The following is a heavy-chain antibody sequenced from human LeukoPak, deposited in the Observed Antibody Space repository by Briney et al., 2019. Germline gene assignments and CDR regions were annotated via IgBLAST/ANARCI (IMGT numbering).Heavy chain of an antibody. J-gene: IGHJ4*02. V-gene: IGHV4-38-2*02. CDR3: ARGTRHFDY. Sequence: SETLSLTCTVSGYSISIGYYWGWIRQPPGKGLEWIGSIYHSGSTYYNPSLKSRVTISVDTSKNQFSLKLSSVTAADTAVYYCARGTRHFDYWGQGTLVTVSS. D-gene: IGHD1-14*01. CDR2: IYHSGST. CDR1: GYSISIGYY.